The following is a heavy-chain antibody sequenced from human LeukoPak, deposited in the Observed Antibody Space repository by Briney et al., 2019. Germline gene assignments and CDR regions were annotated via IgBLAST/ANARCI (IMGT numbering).Heavy chain of an antibody. CDR2: IWYDGSNK. J-gene: IGHJ4*02. CDR3: AREYYGSGSSYYFDY. V-gene: IGHV3-33*01. D-gene: IGHD3-10*01. CDR1: GFTFSSYG. Sequence: PGGSLRLSCAASGFTFSSYGMHWVRHAPGKGLEWVAVIWYDGSNKYYADSVKGRFTISRDNSKNTLYLQMNSLRAEDTAVYYCAREYYGSGSSYYFDYWGQGTLVTVSS.